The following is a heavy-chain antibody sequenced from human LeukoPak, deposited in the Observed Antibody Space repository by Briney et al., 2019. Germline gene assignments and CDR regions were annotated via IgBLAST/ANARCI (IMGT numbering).Heavy chain of an antibody. CDR3: AKGGGYEAQYYYYYLDV. CDR1: GFTFSSYG. CDR2: ISYDGSNK. D-gene: IGHD5-12*01. V-gene: IGHV3-30*18. Sequence: GRSLRLSCAASGFTFSSYGMHWVRQAPGKGLEWVAVISYDGSNKYYADSVKGRFTISRDNSKNTLYLQMNSLRAEDTAVYYCAKGGGYEAQYYYYYLDVWGKGTTVTISS. J-gene: IGHJ6*03.